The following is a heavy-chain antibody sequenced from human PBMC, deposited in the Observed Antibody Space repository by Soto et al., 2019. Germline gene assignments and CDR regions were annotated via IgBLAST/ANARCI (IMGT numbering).Heavy chain of an antibody. CDR3: TISGPFCSGGSCYSRYYYYGMDV. Sequence: GGSLRLSCAASGCTFSNALMNWVRQAPGKGLEWVGRIKSKTDGGTTDYAAPVKGRFTISRDDSKNTLYLQMNSLKTEDAAVYYCTISGPFCSGGSCYSRYYYYGMDVWGQGTTVTVSS. J-gene: IGHJ6*02. CDR1: GCTFSNAL. V-gene: IGHV3-15*07. CDR2: IKSKTDGGTT. D-gene: IGHD2-15*01.